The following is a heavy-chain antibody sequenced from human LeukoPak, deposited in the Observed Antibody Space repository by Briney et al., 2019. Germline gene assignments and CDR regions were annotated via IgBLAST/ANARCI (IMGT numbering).Heavy chain of an antibody. D-gene: IGHD7-27*01. Sequence: GGSLRLSCAASGFTFSSYDMHWVRQATGKGLEWVSAIGTAGDTYYPGSVKGRFTISRENAKNSLYLQMNSLRAGDTAVYYCARDLALTGELDSWGQGTLVTVSS. J-gene: IGHJ4*02. CDR2: IGTAGDT. CDR1: GFTFSSYD. CDR3: ARDLALTGELDS. V-gene: IGHV3-13*01.